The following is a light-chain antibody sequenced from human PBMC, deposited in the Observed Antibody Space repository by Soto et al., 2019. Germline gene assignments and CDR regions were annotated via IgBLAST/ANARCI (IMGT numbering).Light chain of an antibody. V-gene: IGKV1-5*01. CDR3: QQYNSYLCT. CDR1: QSISSW. J-gene: IGKJ2*02. Sequence: DLPMTQSPSTLSASVGDRVTITCRASQSISSWLAWYQQKPGKAPKLLIYDASSLESGVPSRFSGSGSGTEFTLTISSLQPDDFATYYCQQYNSYLCTFGQGTKLEIK. CDR2: DAS.